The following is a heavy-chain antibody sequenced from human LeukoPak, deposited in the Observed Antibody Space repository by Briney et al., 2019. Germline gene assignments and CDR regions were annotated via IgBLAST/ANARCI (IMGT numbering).Heavy chain of an antibody. CDR2: IRYDGSNK. D-gene: IGHD3-10*01. CDR3: ARLPLGAFGEVLNFDY. J-gene: IGHJ4*02. Sequence: SGGSLRLSCAVSGFTFSTYGMHWVRQAPGKGLEWVAFIRYDGSNKYYADSVKGRFTISRDNSKNTLYLQMNSLRAEDTAVYYCARLPLGAFGEVLNFDYWGQGTPVTVSS. V-gene: IGHV3-30*02. CDR1: GFTFSTYG.